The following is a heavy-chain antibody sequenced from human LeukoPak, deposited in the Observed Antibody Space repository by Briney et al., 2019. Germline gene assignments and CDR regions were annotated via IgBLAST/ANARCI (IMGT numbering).Heavy chain of an antibody. V-gene: IGHV1-8*01. Sequence: ASVKVSCKASGYTFTSYDINWVRQAIGQGLEWMGWMNPNSGNTGYAQKFQGRVTMTRNTSISTAYMELSSLRSEDTAVYYCAISLSSRGAFDIWGQGTMVTVSS. J-gene: IGHJ3*02. CDR1: GYTFTSYD. CDR3: AISLSSRGAFDI. CDR2: MNPNSGNT. D-gene: IGHD6-19*01.